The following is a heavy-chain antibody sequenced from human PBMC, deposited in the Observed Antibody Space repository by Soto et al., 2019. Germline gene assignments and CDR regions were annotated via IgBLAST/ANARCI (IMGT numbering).Heavy chain of an antibody. D-gene: IGHD1-1*01. V-gene: IGHV1-3*01. CDR2: INAGNGNT. Sequence: ASVKVSCKASGYTFTSYAMRWVRQAPGQRLEWMGWINAGNGNTKYSQKFQGRVTITRDTSASTAYMELSSLRSEDTAVYYCARDLPVHLERFGVLYYCGRGTLVTVSS. CDR1: GYTFTSYA. J-gene: IGHJ4*02. CDR3: ARDLPVHLERFGVLYY.